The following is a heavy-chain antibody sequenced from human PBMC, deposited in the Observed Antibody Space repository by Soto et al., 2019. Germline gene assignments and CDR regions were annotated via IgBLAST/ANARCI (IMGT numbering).Heavy chain of an antibody. CDR2: IIPIFGTA. CDR1: GGTFSSYA. CDR3: AANIVATILNWFDP. Sequence: SVKVSCKASGGTFSSYAISWVRQAPGQGLEWMGGIIPIFGTANYAQKFQGRVTITADESTSTAYMELSSLRSEDTAVYYCAANIVATILNWFDPWGQGTLVTVSS. V-gene: IGHV1-69*13. D-gene: IGHD5-12*01. J-gene: IGHJ5*02.